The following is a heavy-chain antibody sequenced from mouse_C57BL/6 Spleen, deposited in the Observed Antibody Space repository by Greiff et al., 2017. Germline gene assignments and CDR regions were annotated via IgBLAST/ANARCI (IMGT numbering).Heavy chain of an antibody. CDR2: LNPSSGYT. V-gene: IGHV1-7*01. CDR3: ARALFYYDYDFPFAY. CDR1: GYTFTSYW. Sequence: VQLQQSGAELAKPGASVKLSCTASGYTFTSYWMHWVKQRPGQGLEWIGYLNPSSGYTKYNQKFKDKATLTADKSSSTAYMQLSSLTYADSSVYYCARALFYYDYDFPFAYWGQGTLVTVSA. D-gene: IGHD2-4*01. J-gene: IGHJ3*01.